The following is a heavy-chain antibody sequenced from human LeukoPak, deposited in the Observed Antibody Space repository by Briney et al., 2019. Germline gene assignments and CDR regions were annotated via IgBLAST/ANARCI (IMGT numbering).Heavy chain of an antibody. CDR2: ISYDGSNK. CDR3: ARVGYSYGYWVDP. J-gene: IGHJ5*02. Sequence: GGSLRLSCAASGFTFSSYAMHWVRQAPGKGLEWVAVISYDGSNKYYADSVKGRFTISRDNSKNTLYLQMSSLRAEDTAVYYCARVGYSYGYWVDPWGQGTLVTVSS. CDR1: GFTFSSYA. V-gene: IGHV3-30*04. D-gene: IGHD5-18*01.